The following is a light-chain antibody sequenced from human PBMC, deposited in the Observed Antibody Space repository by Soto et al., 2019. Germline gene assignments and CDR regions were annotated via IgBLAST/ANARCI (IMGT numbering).Light chain of an antibody. CDR1: KNDVVCYDF. CDR3: KSYAGSNTYV. V-gene: IGLV2-8*01. CDR2: EVV. Sequence: QSALTQPPSASGSPGQSVTISCTGTKNDVVCYDFVSWYQHHPGKAPRLIIYEVVQRPSGVPDRFSGSKSGNTASLTVSGLQSADEADYFCKSYAGSNTYVFGSGTKLTVL. J-gene: IGLJ1*01.